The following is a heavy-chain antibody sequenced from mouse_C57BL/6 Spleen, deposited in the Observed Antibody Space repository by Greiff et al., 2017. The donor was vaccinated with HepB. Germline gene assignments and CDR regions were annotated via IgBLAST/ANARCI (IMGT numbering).Heavy chain of an antibody. V-gene: IGHV5-4*01. J-gene: IGHJ2*01. Sequence: EVHLVESGGGLVKPGGSLKLSCAASGFTFSSYAMSWVRQTPEKRLEWVATISDGGSYTYYPDNVKGRVTISRDNAKNNLYLQMSHLKSEDTAMYYCARDSWDYWGQGTTLTVSS. D-gene: IGHD1-1*01. CDR3: ARDSWDY. CDR1: GFTFSSYA. CDR2: ISDGGSYT.